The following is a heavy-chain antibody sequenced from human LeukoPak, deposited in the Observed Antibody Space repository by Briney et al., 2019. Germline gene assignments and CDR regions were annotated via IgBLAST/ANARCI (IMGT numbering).Heavy chain of an antibody. D-gene: IGHD2-21*02. J-gene: IGHJ3*02. Sequence: PGGSLRLSCAASGFTFSSYSMNWVRQAPGKGLEWVSYISSSSVTIYYADSVKGRFTISRDNAKNSLYLQMSSLRAEDTAVYYCASACGADCYDIWGQGTMVTVSS. CDR2: ISSSSVTI. CDR1: GFTFSSYS. CDR3: ASACGADCYDI. V-gene: IGHV3-48*04.